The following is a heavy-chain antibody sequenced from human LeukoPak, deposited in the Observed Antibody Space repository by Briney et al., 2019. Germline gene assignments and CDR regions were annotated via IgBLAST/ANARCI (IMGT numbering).Heavy chain of an antibody. D-gene: IGHD3-10*01. CDR1: GDSVSNGNYY. CDR3: ARSQNYYGSGDY. Sequence: PSETLSLTCTVSGDSVSNGNYYWSWLRQPPGKALEWIGYIYYTGKTYYNPSLEGRVTILVDTSRNHFSVKLSSVTTADTAVYYCARSQNYYGSGDYWSQGTLVTVSS. V-gene: IGHV4-61*03. CDR2: IYYTGKT. J-gene: IGHJ4*02.